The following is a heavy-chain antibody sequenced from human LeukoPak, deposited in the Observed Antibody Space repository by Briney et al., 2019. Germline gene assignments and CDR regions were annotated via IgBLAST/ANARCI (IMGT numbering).Heavy chain of an antibody. J-gene: IGHJ4*02. CDR2: IRYDGSNR. V-gene: IGHV3-30*02. D-gene: IGHD3-22*01. CDR1: GFTVSTYG. CDR3: AKGMYYYDSSGPYDY. Sequence: GGSLRLSCAASGFTVSTYGMHWVRQAPGKGLEWVAYIRYDGSNRYYADSVKGRFTISSDNSKNTLHLQMNSLRAEDTAVFYCAKGMYYYDSSGPYDYWGQGTLVTVSS.